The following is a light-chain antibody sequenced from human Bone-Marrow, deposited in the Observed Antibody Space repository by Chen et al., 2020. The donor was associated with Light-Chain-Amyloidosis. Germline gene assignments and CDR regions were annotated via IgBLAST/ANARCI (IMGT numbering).Light chain of an antibody. CDR2: AAS. CDR1: QGISNS. V-gene: IGKV1-NL1*01. CDR3: QQYYSTPLYT. Sequence: DIQMTQSPSSLSESVGDRVTITCRASQGISNSLAWYQQKPGKAPKLLLYAASRLESGVPSRFSGSGSGTDYTLTISSLQPEDFATYYCQQYYSTPLYTFGQGTKLEIK. J-gene: IGKJ2*01.